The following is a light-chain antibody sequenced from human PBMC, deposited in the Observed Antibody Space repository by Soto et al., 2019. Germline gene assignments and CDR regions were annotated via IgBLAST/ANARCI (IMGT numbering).Light chain of an antibody. Sequence: DIVLTQYPGTLSLSPGERATLSCRASQSVSSSYLAWYQQKPGQAPRPLIYGASSRATGIPDRFSGSGSGTDFPLTISRLEPEDFAVYYCQQYGSSPPYTFGQGTKVDI. CDR3: QQYGSSPPYT. J-gene: IGKJ2*01. CDR1: QSVSSSY. CDR2: GAS. V-gene: IGKV3-20*01.